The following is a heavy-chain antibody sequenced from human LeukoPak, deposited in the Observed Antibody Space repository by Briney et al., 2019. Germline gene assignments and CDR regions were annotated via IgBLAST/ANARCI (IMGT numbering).Heavy chain of an antibody. CDR3: ARRSSSWYLGGAFDY. V-gene: IGHV4-39*01. Sequence: PSETLSLTCTVSGGSISSSSYYWGWIRQPPGKGLEWIGSIYYSGSTYYNPSLKSRVTISVGTSRNQFSLKLSSVTAADTAVYYCARRSSSWYLGGAFDYWGQGTLVTVSS. J-gene: IGHJ4*02. CDR2: IYYSGST. CDR1: GGSISSSSYY. D-gene: IGHD6-13*01.